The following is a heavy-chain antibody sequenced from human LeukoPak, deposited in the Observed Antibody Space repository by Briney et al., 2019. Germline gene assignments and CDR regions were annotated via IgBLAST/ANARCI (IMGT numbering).Heavy chain of an antibody. J-gene: IGHJ4*02. D-gene: IGHD1-26*01. V-gene: IGHV3-21*01. CDR1: GFSFSSHI. CDR3: ARGSGSSAWLIDY. Sequence: GGSLRLSCAASGFSFSSHIMNWVRQAPGEGLEWVSIITSSSTYIDYADSVRGRFTISRDDAKNSLFLQMNSLRAEDTALYYCARGSGSSAWLIDYWGQGALVTVSS. CDR2: ITSSSTYI.